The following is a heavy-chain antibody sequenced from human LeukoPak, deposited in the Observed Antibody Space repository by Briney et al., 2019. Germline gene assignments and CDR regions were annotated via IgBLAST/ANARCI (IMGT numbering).Heavy chain of an antibody. Sequence: ASVKVSCKASGYTFTSYGISWVRQAPGQGLEWMGWISAYNGNTNYAQKLQGRVTMTTDTSTSTAYMELRSLRSDDTAVCYCARSYYYDSSGYYYTKNFDYWGQGTLVTVSS. D-gene: IGHD3-22*01. J-gene: IGHJ4*02. CDR3: ARSYYYDSSGYYYTKNFDY. CDR2: ISAYNGNT. CDR1: GYTFTSYG. V-gene: IGHV1-18*01.